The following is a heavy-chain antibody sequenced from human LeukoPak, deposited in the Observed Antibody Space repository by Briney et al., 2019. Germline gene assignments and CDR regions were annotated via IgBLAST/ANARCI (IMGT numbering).Heavy chain of an antibody. J-gene: IGHJ3*02. D-gene: IGHD1-20*01. V-gene: IGHV4-59*01. CDR3: ARDCYNSNERRDDAFDI. Sequence: PAETLSLTCTVSGGSISTYSWTWIRQPPGKGLERIGTIYPSGNCNYNSSLKSRVTISVDTSKRQFSLKLNSVTAADTAVYYCARDCYNSNERRDDAFDIWGQGTLVAVSS. CDR2: IYPSGNC. CDR1: GGSISTYS.